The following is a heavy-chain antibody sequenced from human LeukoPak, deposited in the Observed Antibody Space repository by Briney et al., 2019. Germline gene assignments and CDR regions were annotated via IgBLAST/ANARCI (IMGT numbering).Heavy chain of an antibody. V-gene: IGHV4-61*02. D-gene: IGHD2-8*01. CDR2: IYTSGST. Sequence: SETLSLTCTVSGGSISSGSYYWSWIRQPAGKGLEWIGRIYTSGSTNYNPSLKSRVTISVDTSKNQFSLKLSSVTAADTAVYYCARGKWRSAVYAIRSPPEGPHNWFDPWGQGTLVTVSS. CDR1: GGSISSGSYY. J-gene: IGHJ5*02. CDR3: ARGKWRSAVYAIRSPPEGPHNWFDP.